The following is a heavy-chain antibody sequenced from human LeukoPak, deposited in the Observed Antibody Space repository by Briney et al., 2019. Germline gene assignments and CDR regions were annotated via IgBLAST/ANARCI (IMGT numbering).Heavy chain of an antibody. CDR3: ARDIFGGTYYYDSSGSKGYVDY. J-gene: IGHJ4*02. D-gene: IGHD3-22*01. CDR2: IKQDGSEK. V-gene: IGHV3-7*01. CDR1: GFTFGTYW. Sequence: GGSLSLSCAASGFTFGTYWMSWVRQAPGKGLEWVANIKQDGSEKYYVDSVKGRFTISRDNAKNSLYLQMNSLRAEDTAVSYCARDIFGGTYYYDSSGSKGYVDYWGQGTLVTVSS.